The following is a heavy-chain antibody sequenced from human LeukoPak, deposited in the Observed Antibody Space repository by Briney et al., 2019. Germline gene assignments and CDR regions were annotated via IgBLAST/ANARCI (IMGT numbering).Heavy chain of an antibody. CDR2: IYYSGST. CDR3: ARSVTYYDFWSGYSPPPRTHINWFDP. J-gene: IGHJ5*02. Sequence: PSETLSLTCTVSGGSISSSSYSWGWIRQPPGKGLEWIGSIYYSGSTYYNPSLKSRVTISVDTSKNQFSLKLSSVTAADTAVYYCARSVTYYDFWSGYSPPPRTHINWFDPWGQGTLVTVSS. CDR1: GGSISSSSYS. D-gene: IGHD3-3*01. V-gene: IGHV4-39*01.